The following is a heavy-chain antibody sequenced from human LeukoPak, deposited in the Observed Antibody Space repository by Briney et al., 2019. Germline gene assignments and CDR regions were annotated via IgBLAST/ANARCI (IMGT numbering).Heavy chain of an antibody. CDR3: ARLAVTSDAFDI. J-gene: IGHJ3*02. Sequence: SETLSLTCTVPGGSISSSSYYWGWIRQPPGKGLEWIGSIYYSGSTYYNPSLKSRVTISVDTSKNQFSLKLSSVTAADTAVYYCARLAVTSDAFDIWGQGTMVTVSS. V-gene: IGHV4-39*01. CDR1: GGSISSSSYY. D-gene: IGHD6-19*01. CDR2: IYYSGST.